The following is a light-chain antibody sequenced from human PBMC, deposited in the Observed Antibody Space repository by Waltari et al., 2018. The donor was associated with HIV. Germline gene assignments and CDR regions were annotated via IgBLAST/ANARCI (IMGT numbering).Light chain of an antibody. Sequence: SYVLTQPPSVSVAPGQTARITCGENNIGTKSVHWYQHKPGQAPVLVIYDDGDRPSGIPERFSGSHSGNTATLTISRVEAGDEADYYCQVWDSSSDHYVFGSGSKVTV. J-gene: IGLJ1*01. CDR2: DDG. CDR3: QVWDSSSDHYV. V-gene: IGLV3-21*02. CDR1: NIGTKS.